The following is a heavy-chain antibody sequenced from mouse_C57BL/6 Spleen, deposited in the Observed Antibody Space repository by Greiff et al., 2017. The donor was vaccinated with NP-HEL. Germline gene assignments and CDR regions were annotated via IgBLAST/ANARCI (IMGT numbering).Heavy chain of an antibody. CDR1: GYTFTSYW. J-gene: IGHJ2*01. Sequence: VQLQQPGAELVKPVASVKMSCKASGYTFTSYWITWVKQRPGQGLEWIGDIYPGSGSTYYNEKFKSKATLTVDTSSSTAYMQLSGLTSADSAVNYCARGRYFDYWGQGTTLTVSS. V-gene: IGHV1-55*01. CDR3: ARGRYFDY. CDR2: IYPGSGST.